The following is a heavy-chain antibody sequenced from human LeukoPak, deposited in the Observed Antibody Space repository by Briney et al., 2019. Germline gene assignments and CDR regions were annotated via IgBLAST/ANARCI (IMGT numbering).Heavy chain of an antibody. CDR2: ISSSSSYI. J-gene: IGHJ4*02. Sequence: GGSLRLSCAASGFTFSSYSMNWVRQAPGKGLEWVLSISSSSSYIYYADSVKGRFTISRDNAKNSLYLQMNSLRAEDTAVYYCARDKYCSGGSCYSGVYDYWGQGTLVTVSS. V-gene: IGHV3-21*01. CDR3: ARDKYCSGGSCYSGVYDY. D-gene: IGHD2-15*01. CDR1: GFTFSSYS.